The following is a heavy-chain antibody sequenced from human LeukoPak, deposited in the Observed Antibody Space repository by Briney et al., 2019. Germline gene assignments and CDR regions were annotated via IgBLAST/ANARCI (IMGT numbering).Heavy chain of an antibody. V-gene: IGHV3-7*03. CDR2: IKQDGSDK. CDR1: GFIFSSYW. Sequence: GGSLRLSCAASGFIFSSYWMSWVRQAPGKGLEWVANIKQDGSDKYYLTSVRGRFTISRDNAKNSLFLQVNSLRVEDTAVYYCARGGGHLDCWGQGTLVTVSS. CDR3: ARGGGHLDC. J-gene: IGHJ4*02. D-gene: IGHD4-23*01.